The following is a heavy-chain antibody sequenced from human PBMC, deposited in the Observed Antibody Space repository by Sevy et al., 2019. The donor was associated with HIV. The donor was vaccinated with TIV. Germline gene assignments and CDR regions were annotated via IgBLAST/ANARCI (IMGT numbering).Heavy chain of an antibody. Sequence: GGSLRLSCAASGFTFSSYSMNWVRQAPGKGLEWVSSISSSSSYIYYAYSVKGRFTISRDNAKNSLYLQMNSLRAEDTAVYYCARVAGGGATDAFDIWGQGTMVTVSS. V-gene: IGHV3-21*01. CDR2: ISSSSSYI. CDR3: ARVAGGGATDAFDI. J-gene: IGHJ3*02. D-gene: IGHD3-16*01. CDR1: GFTFSSYS.